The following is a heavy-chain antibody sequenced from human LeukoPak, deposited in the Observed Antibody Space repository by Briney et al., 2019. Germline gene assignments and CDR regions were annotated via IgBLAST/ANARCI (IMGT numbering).Heavy chain of an antibody. V-gene: IGHV3-15*01. CDR3: TTVAAAGMTDY. CDR2: IKSKTDGGTT. Sequence: GGCLRLSCVVSGFTFSDAWMSWVRQAPGKGLEWVGRIKSKTDGGTTDYAAPVKGRFSISRDDSKNTLYLQMNSLKTEDTAVYYCTTVAAAGMTDYWGQGTLVTISS. D-gene: IGHD6-13*01. CDR1: GFTFSDAW. J-gene: IGHJ4*02.